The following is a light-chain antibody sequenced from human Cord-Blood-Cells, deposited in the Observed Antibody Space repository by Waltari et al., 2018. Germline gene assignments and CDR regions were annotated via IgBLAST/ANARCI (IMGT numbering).Light chain of an antibody. CDR2: EGS. CDR1: SSDVGSYKL. Sequence: QSAMTQPASVSGSPGQSITISCTGTSSDVGSYKLVPWYQQHPGKAPKLMIYEGSKRPSGVSNRFSGSKSGNTASLTISGLQAEDEADYYCCSYACSSTLVFGGGTKLTVL. V-gene: IGLV2-23*01. J-gene: IGLJ3*02. CDR3: CSYACSSTLV.